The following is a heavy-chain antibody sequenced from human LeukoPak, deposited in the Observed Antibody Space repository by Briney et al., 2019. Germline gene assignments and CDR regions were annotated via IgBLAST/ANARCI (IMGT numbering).Heavy chain of an antibody. CDR1: GGSISSYY. CDR2: IYTSGST. D-gene: IGHD1-26*01. J-gene: IGHJ5*02. V-gene: IGHV4-4*07. Sequence: SETLSLTCTVSGGSISSYYWSWIRQPAGKGLEWIGRIYTSGSTNYNPSLKSRVTISVDTSKNQFSLKLSSVTAADTAVYYCARDGRRSGSYPGNWFDPWGQGTLVTVSS. CDR3: ARDGRRSGSYPGNWFDP.